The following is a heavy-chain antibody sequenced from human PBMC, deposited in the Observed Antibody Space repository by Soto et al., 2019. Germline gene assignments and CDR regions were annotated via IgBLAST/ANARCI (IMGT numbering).Heavy chain of an antibody. V-gene: IGHV3-21*01. D-gene: IGHD2-15*01. CDR3: ARDRGYDAHDYYYNAMDV. Sequence: VGSLRLSCVASGFTFRTYTMNWVRQAPGKGLEWVSGIRGFSPYTFYAESVKGRFTISRDNAKNSLYLQMNSLGVEDTAVYYCARDRGYDAHDYYYNAMDVWGQGTTVTVSS. CDR2: IRGFSPYT. CDR1: GFTFRTYT. J-gene: IGHJ6*02.